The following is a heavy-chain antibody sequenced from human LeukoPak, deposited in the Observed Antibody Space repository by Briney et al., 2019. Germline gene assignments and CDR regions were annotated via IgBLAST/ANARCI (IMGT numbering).Heavy chain of an antibody. J-gene: IGHJ4*02. CDR3: ARAAYYYGSGSWYYLDY. Sequence: GGSLRLSCAASGFTVSSNYMSWVRQAPGKGLEWVSVIYSGGSTYYADSVKGRFTISRDNSKNTLYPQMNSLRAEDTAVYYCARAAYYYGSGSWYYLDYWGQGTLVTVSS. CDR1: GFTVSSNY. CDR2: IYSGGST. V-gene: IGHV3-53*01. D-gene: IGHD3-10*01.